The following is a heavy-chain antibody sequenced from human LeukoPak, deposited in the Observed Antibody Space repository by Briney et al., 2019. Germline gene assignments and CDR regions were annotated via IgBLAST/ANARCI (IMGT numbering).Heavy chain of an antibody. J-gene: IGHJ4*02. CDR2: ISSSGSTI. D-gene: IGHD1-26*01. Sequence: PGGSLRLSCAASGFTFSSYEMNWVRQAPGKGLEWVSYISSSGSTIYYADSVKGRFTISRDNAKNSLYLQMNSLRAEDTAVYYCARDGSYFGQYYFDYWGQGTLVTVSS. CDR3: ARDGSYFGQYYFDY. V-gene: IGHV3-48*03. CDR1: GFTFSSYE.